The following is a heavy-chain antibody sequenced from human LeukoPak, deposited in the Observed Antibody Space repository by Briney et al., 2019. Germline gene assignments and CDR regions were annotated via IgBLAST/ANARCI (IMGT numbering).Heavy chain of an antibody. V-gene: IGHV4-39*01. Sequence: SETLSLTCTVSGGFISSSGYYWGWIRQPPGKGLEWIGSIYYSGRTFYKPSLKSRGTISVDTSKNQFSLNLTSVTAADTAVYYCARLAATGTKRFDYWGQGTLVTVSS. CDR2: IYYSGRT. CDR3: ARLAATGTKRFDY. CDR1: GGFISSSGYY. D-gene: IGHD6-13*01. J-gene: IGHJ4*02.